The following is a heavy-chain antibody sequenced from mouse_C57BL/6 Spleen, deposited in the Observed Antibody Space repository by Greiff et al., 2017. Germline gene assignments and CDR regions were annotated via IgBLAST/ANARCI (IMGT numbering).Heavy chain of an antibody. CDR1: GFSFNTYA. CDR3: VRPYGLSSAWFAY. Sequence: EVMLVESGGGLVQPKGSLKLSCAASGFSFNTYAMNWVRQAPGKGLEWVARIRSKSNNYATYYADSVKDRFTISRDDSESMLYLQMNNLKTEDTAMYYCVRPYGLSSAWFAYWGQGTLVTVSA. D-gene: IGHD1-1*01. CDR2: IRSKSNNYAT. J-gene: IGHJ3*01. V-gene: IGHV10-1*01.